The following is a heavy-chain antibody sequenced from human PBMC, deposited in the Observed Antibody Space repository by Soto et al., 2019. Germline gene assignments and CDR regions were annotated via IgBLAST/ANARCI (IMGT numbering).Heavy chain of an antibody. Sequence: PSETLSLTCIVSGVSVRSYTWSWVRQPANKGLEWIGRVFSSVSATYNPSLKSRVTITMDTPENRISLKLDSVTAADAGVYYCARDGMTTGDTWGPGXAVTVSS. J-gene: IGHJ4*02. V-gene: IGHV4-4*07. CDR3: ARDGMTTGDT. D-gene: IGHD2-21*02. CDR1: GVSVRSYT. CDR2: VFSSVSA.